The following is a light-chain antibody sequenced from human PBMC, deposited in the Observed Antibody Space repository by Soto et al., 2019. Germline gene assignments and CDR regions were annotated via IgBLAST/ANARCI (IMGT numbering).Light chain of an antibody. CDR1: QSLLDSDGKTF. V-gene: IGKV2D-29*01. J-gene: IGKJ3*01. Sequence: DIVMTQTPLSLSVTPGQPASISCKSSQSLLDSDGKTFLYWYVHKPGHPPQLLIYEVSNRFAGVPDRFSGSGSETDFTLTISCLQSEDFATYYCQQYYSYPFTFGPGTKVDIK. CDR3: QQYYSYPFT. CDR2: EVS.